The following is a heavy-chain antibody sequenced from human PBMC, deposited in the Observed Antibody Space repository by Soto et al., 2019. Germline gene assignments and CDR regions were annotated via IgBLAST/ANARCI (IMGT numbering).Heavy chain of an antibody. CDR3: SRFAARPPFEY. V-gene: IGHV4-39*01. CDR1: GGSINSSYY. Sequence: ASETLSLTCIVSGGSINSSYYWGWIRQPPGKAPEWIGSIYYSGTTYYNPSLKSRVTISVDSSRNQFSLKMTSVTAPDTAVYYCSRFAARPPFEYWGQGWLVTVSS. J-gene: IGHJ4*02. D-gene: IGHD6-6*01. CDR2: IYYSGTT.